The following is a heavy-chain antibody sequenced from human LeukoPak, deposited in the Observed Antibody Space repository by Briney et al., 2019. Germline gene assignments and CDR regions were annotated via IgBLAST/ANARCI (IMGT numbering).Heavy chain of an antibody. V-gene: IGHV4-39*01. CDR1: GFTFSSYW. Sequence: GSLRLSCAASGFTFSSYWMSWVRQPPGKGLEWIGSIYYSGSTYYNPSLKSRVTISVDTSKNQFSLKLSSVTAADTAVYYCARRPHQLAFDYWGQGTLVTVSS. D-gene: IGHD6-13*01. CDR3: ARRPHQLAFDY. CDR2: IYYSGST. J-gene: IGHJ4*02.